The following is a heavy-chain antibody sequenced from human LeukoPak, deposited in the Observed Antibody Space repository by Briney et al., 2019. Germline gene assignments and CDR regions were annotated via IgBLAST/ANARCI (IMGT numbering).Heavy chain of an antibody. CDR1: GGSFSGYY. V-gene: IGHV4-34*01. J-gene: IGHJ4*02. CDR3: ARGSRSSGWYNPSYFDY. Sequence: SETLSLTCAVYGGSFSGYYWSWIRQPPGKGLEWIGEINHSGSTNYNPSLKSRVTISVDTSKNQFSLKLSSVAAADAAVYYCARGSRSSGWYNPSYFDYWGQGTLVTVSS. D-gene: IGHD6-19*01. CDR2: INHSGST.